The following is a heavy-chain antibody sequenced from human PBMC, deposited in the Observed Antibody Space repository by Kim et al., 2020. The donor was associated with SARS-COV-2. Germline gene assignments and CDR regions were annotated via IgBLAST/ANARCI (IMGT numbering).Heavy chain of an antibody. J-gene: IGHJ3*02. V-gene: IGHV3-48*04. CDR1: GFTLSLYS. Sequence: GSLRLSCATSGFTLSLYSMNWVRQAPGKGLEWVSHISDSSSTTKYADSVKGRFTISRDNTKNSLYLQINSLRAEDTAVYYCVRENYWAFDIWGQGTMVTVSS. CDR3: VRENYWAFDI. D-gene: IGHD1-7*01. CDR2: ISDSSSTT.